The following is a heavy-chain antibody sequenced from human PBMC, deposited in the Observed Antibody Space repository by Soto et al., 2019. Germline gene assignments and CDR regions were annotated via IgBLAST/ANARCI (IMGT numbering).Heavy chain of an antibody. V-gene: IGHV1-18*04. CDR1: GCTFTSYG. Sequence: GASGKVSCKDSGCTFTSYGINWVRQAPGRGHEWMGWISAYNGNTNYAQKLQGRVTMTTDTSTSTAYMELRSLRSEDTAVYYCARDRTPPTGFDLCGRGTLATVS. CDR3: ARDRTPPTGFDL. CDR2: ISAYNGNT. J-gene: IGHJ2*01.